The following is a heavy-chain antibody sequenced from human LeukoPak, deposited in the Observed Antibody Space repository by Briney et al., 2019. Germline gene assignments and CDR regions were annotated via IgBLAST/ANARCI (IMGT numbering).Heavy chain of an antibody. V-gene: IGHV3-23*01. D-gene: IGHD6-13*01. CDR3: AKDQGIAAAGTDYYYGMDV. CDR1: GFTFSSYA. CDR2: ISGSGGST. Sequence: GGSLRLSCAASGFTFSSYAMSWVRQAPGKGLEWVSAISGSGGSTYYADSVKGRFTISRDNSKNTLYLQMNSLRAEDTAVYYCAKDQGIAAAGTDYYYGMDVWGQGTTVTVSS. J-gene: IGHJ6*02.